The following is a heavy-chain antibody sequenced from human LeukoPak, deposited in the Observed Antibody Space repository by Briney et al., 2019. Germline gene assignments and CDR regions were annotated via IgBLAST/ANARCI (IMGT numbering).Heavy chain of an antibody. CDR1: GFTFSSYA. CDR3: AKRWDYDSSGYHPRRFDP. Sequence: GGSLRLSCAASGFTFSSYAMSWVRQAPGKGLEWVSVISGSGGSTYYADSVKGRFTISRDNSKNTLYLQMNSLRAEDTAVYYCAKRWDYDSSGYHPRRFDPWGQGTLVTVSS. D-gene: IGHD3-22*01. V-gene: IGHV3-23*01. J-gene: IGHJ5*02. CDR2: ISGSGGST.